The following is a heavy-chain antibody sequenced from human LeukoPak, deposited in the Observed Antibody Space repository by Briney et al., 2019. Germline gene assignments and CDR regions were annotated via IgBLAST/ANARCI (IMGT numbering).Heavy chain of an antibody. CDR2: IYPGDSDT. Sequence: ESLTVSCKGSGYSFTSYWIGWVRQMAGKGLEWMGIIYPGDSDTRYSPSFQGQVTISADKSISTAYLQWSSLKASDTAMYYCARSLTMIRGVIGNWFDPWGQGTLVTVSS. V-gene: IGHV5-51*01. CDR1: GYSFTSYW. CDR3: ARSLTMIRGVIGNWFDP. J-gene: IGHJ5*02. D-gene: IGHD3-10*01.